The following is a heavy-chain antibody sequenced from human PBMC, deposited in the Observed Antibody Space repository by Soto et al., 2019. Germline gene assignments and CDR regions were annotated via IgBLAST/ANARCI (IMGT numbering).Heavy chain of an antibody. CDR1: GFSFGSYA. D-gene: IGHD2-8*02. Sequence: PGGSLRLSCAASGFSFGSYALSWVRQAPGKGLEWVSTISGSDGKTFYADSVKGRFSISRDTSQSTLYLQMNSLRADDTAMYYCARWCYLEYRGQGTRFTVGS. CDR3: ARWCYLEY. V-gene: IGHV3-23*01. J-gene: IGHJ4*02. CDR2: ISGSDGKT.